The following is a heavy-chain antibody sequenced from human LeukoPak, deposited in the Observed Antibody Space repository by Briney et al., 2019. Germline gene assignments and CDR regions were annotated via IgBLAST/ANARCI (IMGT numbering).Heavy chain of an antibody. CDR2: IKPDGTTK. J-gene: IGHJ1*01. Sequence: PGGSLRLSCAASGFPFSSYSMTWVRQAPGKGLEWVANIKPDGTTKFYVDSVKGRFTISRDNALNSMYLQMNSLRVEDTAVYYCTSWGDTTAEYFQRWGQGTLVTVSS. V-gene: IGHV3-7*01. CDR1: GFPFSSYS. CDR3: TSWGDTTAEYFQR. D-gene: IGHD2-21*02.